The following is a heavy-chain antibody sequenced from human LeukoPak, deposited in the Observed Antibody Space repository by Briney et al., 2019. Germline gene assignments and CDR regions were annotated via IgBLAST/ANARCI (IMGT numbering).Heavy chain of an antibody. CDR1: GFTFSSYA. CDR3: AKGRFEYYFDY. CDR2: ISGSGGST. V-gene: IGHV3-23*01. D-gene: IGHD3-16*01. J-gene: IGHJ4*02. Sequence: GGSLRLSCAASGFTFSSYAMSWVRQAPGKGLEWVSGISGSGGSTYYADSVKGRFTISRDNSKNTLYLQMNSLRADDTAVYYCAKGRFEYYFDYWGQGTLVTVSS.